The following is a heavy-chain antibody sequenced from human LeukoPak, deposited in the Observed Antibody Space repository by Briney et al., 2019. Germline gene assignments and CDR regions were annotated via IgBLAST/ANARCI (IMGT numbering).Heavy chain of an antibody. D-gene: IGHD6-19*01. V-gene: IGHV3-30-3*01. CDR2: ISYDGSNK. CDR3: ARDSVAVAGTYDY. CDR1: GFTFSGYA. J-gene: IGHJ4*02. Sequence: PGGSLRLSCAASGFTFSGYAMHWVRQAPGKGLEWVAVISYDGSNKYYADSVKGRFTISRDNSKNTLYLQMNSLRAEDTAVYYCARDSVAVAGTYDYWGQGTLVTVSS.